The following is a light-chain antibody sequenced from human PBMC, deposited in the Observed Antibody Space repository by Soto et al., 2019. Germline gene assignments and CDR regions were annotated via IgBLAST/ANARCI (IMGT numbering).Light chain of an antibody. CDR2: DAS. Sequence: EIVLTQSPASLSLSPGEPATLSCRACQSVSSYLAWYQPKPGQAPSLLIYDASNRATCTPARFSGSRSGTDFTLTISSLEPEDFAVYYCQQRSNWPRITFGQGTRLEIK. V-gene: IGKV3-11*01. J-gene: IGKJ5*01. CDR1: QSVSSY. CDR3: QQRSNWPRIT.